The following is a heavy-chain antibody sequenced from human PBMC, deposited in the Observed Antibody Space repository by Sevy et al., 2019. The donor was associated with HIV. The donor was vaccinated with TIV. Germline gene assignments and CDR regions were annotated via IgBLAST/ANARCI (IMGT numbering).Heavy chain of an antibody. CDR2: ISGTGSIT. V-gene: IGHV3-23*01. CDR3: AKGSHNTGWFPDY. Sequence: GESLKISCAASGFTFSSYAMSWVRQAPGKGLEWVSPISGTGSITYYADSVRGRFTISRDNSNNILYLQMNSLRAEDTAVYLCAKGSHNTGWFPDYWGQGTLVTVSS. D-gene: IGHD6-19*01. J-gene: IGHJ4*02. CDR1: GFTFSSYA.